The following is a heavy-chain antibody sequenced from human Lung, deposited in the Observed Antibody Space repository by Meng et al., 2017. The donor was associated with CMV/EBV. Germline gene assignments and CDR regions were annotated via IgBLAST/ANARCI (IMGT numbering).Heavy chain of an antibody. CDR1: GFTLKDYA. D-gene: IGHD2-15*01. CDR3: VKDMKRGWGGWFAVFDH. V-gene: IGHV3-9*01. Sequence: SCAASGFTLKDYAMHWVRQAPGKGLEWVSGISWNSGSIGYADSVKGRFTISRDNAKNSLYLQMSSLRAEDTALYYCVKDMKRGWGGWFAVFDHWXQGTXVTVYS. J-gene: IGHJ4*02. CDR2: ISWNSGSI.